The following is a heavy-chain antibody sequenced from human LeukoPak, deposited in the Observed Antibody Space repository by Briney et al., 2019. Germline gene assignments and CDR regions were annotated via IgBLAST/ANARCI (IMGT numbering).Heavy chain of an antibody. D-gene: IGHD1-1*01. CDR3: AKDTPTTGYHLDS. CDR2: IRYDGSDK. J-gene: IGHJ4*02. V-gene: IGHV3-30*02. CDR1: GFTLRGYG. Sequence: GGSLRLSCAASGFTLRGYGMHWVRQAPGKGLEWVAFIRYDGSDKSYADSVKGRFTISRDNSENTLYLQIDSLRVEDTAVYYCAKDTPTTGYHLDSWGQGTLVTVSS.